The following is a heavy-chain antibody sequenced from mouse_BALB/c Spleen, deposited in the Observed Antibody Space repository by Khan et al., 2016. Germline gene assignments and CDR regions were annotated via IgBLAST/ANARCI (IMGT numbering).Heavy chain of an antibody. CDR3: PISRMYGGGYVDLSS. Sequence: QVQLQQSGAELVRPGASVKLSCKALGYTFTDYEMHWVKQTPVNGLEWIGVIHPGSGGTAYNQYFKGKATLTADKSSSTAYMSLSSVTSMNWAVYYCPISRMYGGGYVDLSSWGQGPPVTVSS. D-gene: IGHD1-1*02. CDR2: IHPGSGGT. CDR1: GYTFTDYE. V-gene: IGHV1-15*01. J-gene: IGHJ2*01.